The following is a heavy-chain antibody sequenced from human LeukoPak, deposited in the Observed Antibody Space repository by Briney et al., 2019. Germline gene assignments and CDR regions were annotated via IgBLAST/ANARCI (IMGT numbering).Heavy chain of an antibody. CDR1: GYSISSGYY. V-gene: IGHV4-38-2*01. Sequence: SETLSLTCAVSGYSISSGYYWGWIRQPPGKGLEWIGSIYHSGSTYYNPSLKSRVTISVDTSKNQFSLKLSSVTAADTAVYYCARTGYYDSWSGYYDYWGQGTLVTVSS. CDR3: ARTGYYDSWSGYYDY. D-gene: IGHD3-3*01. J-gene: IGHJ4*02. CDR2: IYHSGST.